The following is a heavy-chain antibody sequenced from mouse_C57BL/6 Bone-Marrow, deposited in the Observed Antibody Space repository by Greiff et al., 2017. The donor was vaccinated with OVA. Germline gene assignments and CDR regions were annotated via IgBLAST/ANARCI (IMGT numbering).Heavy chain of an antibody. CDR1: GYTFTSYG. CDR2: IYPRSGNT. J-gene: IGHJ4*01. V-gene: IGHV1-81*01. CDR3: ARGDGYQFFYYAMDY. D-gene: IGHD2-3*01. Sequence: VMLVESGAELARPGASVKLSCKASGYTFTSYGISWVKQRTGQGLEWIGEIYPRSGNTYYNEKFKGKATLTADTSSSTAYMELRRLTSEDSAVYFCARGDGYQFFYYAMDYWGQGTSVTVSS.